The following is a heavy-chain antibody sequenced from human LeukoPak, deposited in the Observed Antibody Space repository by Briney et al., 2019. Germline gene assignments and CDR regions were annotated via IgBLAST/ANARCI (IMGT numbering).Heavy chain of an antibody. CDR2: INSDGSST. CDR1: GFTFSSYW. V-gene: IGHV3-74*01. CDR3: ARVIGTDEAEGD. J-gene: IGHJ4*02. Sequence: GGSLRLSCAASGFTFSSYWMHWVRQAPGKGLVWVSRINSDGSSTSYADSVKGRFTISRDNAKNTLYLRMNSLRVEDTAVYYCARVIGTDEAEGDWGQGTLVTVSS.